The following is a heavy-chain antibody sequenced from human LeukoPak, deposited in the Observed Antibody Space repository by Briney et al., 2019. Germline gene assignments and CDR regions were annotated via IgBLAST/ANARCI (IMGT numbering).Heavy chain of an antibody. CDR1: GGTFSSYA. J-gene: IGHJ4*02. Sequence: GASVKVSCKASGGTFSSYAISWVRQATGQGLEWMGRIIPILGIANYAQKFQGRVTMTRDTSISTAYMELSRLRSDDTAVYYCARVGVVVPAAIASFDYWGQGTLVTVSS. CDR2: IIPILGIA. D-gene: IGHD2-2*01. V-gene: IGHV1-69*04. CDR3: ARVGVVVPAAIASFDY.